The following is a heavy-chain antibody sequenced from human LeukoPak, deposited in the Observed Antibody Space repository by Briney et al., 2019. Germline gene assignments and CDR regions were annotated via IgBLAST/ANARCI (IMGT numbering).Heavy chain of an antibody. CDR1: GVSFSGNY. CDR3: AKVGYCSSTSCYPLGDY. CDR2: IYNSGST. D-gene: IGHD2-2*01. V-gene: IGHV4-34*01. Sequence: SETLTLTCAVYGVSFSGNYWSWIRQPPGKGLEWVWEIYNSGSTNYNASLKGRVTISIDKSKNQCYQKLSSLTAADTAVYSCAKVGYCSSTSCYPLGDYWGQGTLVTVSS. J-gene: IGHJ4*02.